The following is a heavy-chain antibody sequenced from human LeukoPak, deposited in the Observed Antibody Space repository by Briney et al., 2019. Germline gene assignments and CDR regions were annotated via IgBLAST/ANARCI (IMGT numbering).Heavy chain of an antibody. CDR1: GYTFTTHW. CDR3: ATSESQTRFDF. CDR2: IFPGDSDT. D-gene: IGHD1/OR15-1a*01. V-gene: IGHV5-51*01. Sequence: GESLKISCKGSGYTFTTHWIAWVRQMPGKGLEWMGIIFPGDSDTTYSPSFEGQVTISADKSINTAYLQWSSLKASDAAMYYCATSESQTRFDFWGQGTLVTVSS. J-gene: IGHJ4*02.